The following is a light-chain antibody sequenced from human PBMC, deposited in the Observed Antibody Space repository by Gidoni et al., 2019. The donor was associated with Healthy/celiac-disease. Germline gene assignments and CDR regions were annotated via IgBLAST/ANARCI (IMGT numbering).Light chain of an antibody. V-gene: IGKV1-27*01. Sequence: DIQITQSPSSLSASVGARVTIPCRASQGISNYLAWCQQKPGKVPKLLIYAASTLQSGAPSRFSGSGSGTDFTLTISSLQPEDVATYYCQKYNSAPRTFGPGTKVDIK. CDR2: AAS. CDR3: QKYNSAPRT. J-gene: IGKJ3*01. CDR1: QGISNY.